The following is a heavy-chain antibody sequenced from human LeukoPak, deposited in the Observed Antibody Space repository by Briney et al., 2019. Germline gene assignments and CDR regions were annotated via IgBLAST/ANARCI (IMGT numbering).Heavy chain of an antibody. CDR2: IIPIFGTA. Sequence: SVTVSCKASVGTFISYAISWVRQAPGQGLAWMGGIIPIFGTANYAQKFQGRVTITTDESTSTAYMELSSLRSEDTAVYYCARVSGDYVDYYYYYMDVWGKGTTVTVSS. CDR3: ARVSGDYVDYYYYYMDV. V-gene: IGHV1-69*05. CDR1: VGTFISYA. J-gene: IGHJ6*03. D-gene: IGHD4-17*01.